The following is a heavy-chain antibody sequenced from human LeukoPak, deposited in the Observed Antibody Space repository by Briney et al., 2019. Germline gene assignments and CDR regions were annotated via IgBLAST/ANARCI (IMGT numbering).Heavy chain of an antibody. Sequence: PSETLSLTCTVSGGSINNYYWSWIRQPAGKGLEWIGRIYTRGSTNYNPSLKSRVTMSVDTSKNQFSLKLSSVTAADTAVYYCGRGRYLSAEICSGGDGFDILGQGTMVSGFS. CDR2: IYTRGST. D-gene: IGHD3-10*01. V-gene: IGHV4-4*07. CDR1: GGSINNYY. CDR3: GRGRYLSAEICSGGDGFDI. J-gene: IGHJ3*02.